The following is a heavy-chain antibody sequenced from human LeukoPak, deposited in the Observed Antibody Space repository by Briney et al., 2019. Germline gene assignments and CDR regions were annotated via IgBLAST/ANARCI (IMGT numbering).Heavy chain of an antibody. V-gene: IGHV3-7*01. CDR2: IKQDGSEK. CDR3: ARGGFWSGYPVGTFDY. J-gene: IGHJ4*02. CDR1: GFTFSTYW. D-gene: IGHD3-3*01. Sequence: PGGSLRLSCAASGFTFSTYWMSWVRQAPGKGLEWVANIKQDGSEKYYVDSVKGRFTISRDNAKSSLYLQMNSLRAEDTAVYYCARGGFWSGYPVGTFDYWGQGTLVTVSS.